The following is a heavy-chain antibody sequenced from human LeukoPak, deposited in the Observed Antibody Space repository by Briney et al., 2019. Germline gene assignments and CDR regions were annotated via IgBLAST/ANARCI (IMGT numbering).Heavy chain of an antibody. J-gene: IGHJ5*02. V-gene: IGHV1-46*01. D-gene: IGHD3-10*01. CDR2: INPSGGST. Sequence: ASVKVSCKASGYTFTSYYMHWVRQAPGQGLEWMGMINPSGGSTSYAQKFQGRVTITRDTYTSTVYMELSSLRSEDTAVYYCARDIFGSGSSNWFGPWGEGTLVTVSS. CDR1: GYTFTSYY. CDR3: ARDIFGSGSSNWFGP.